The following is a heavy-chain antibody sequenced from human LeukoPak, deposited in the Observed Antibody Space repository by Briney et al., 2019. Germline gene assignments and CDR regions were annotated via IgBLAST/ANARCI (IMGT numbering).Heavy chain of an antibody. CDR3: ARDGVVTMELDS. Sequence: SETLSLTCAVYGGSFSGYYWSWIRQPPGKGLEWIGEINHSGSTNYNPSLKSRVTISLDTSKNQFSLNLKSVTAADTAMYYCARDGVVTMELDSWGQGTLVTVSS. CDR1: GGSFSGYY. D-gene: IGHD3-3*01. V-gene: IGHV4-34*01. CDR2: INHSGST. J-gene: IGHJ4*02.